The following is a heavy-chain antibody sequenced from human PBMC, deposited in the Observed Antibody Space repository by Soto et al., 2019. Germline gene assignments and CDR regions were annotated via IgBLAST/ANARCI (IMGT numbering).Heavy chain of an antibody. Sequence: EVQLLESGGGLVQPGGSLRLSCAASGFTFSSYAMSWVRQAPGKGLEWVSAISGSGGSTYYADSVQGRFTISRDNAENTLYLQMNSLRAEDTAVYYCAQTVLDGSSWYHPTRYLDYWVQGALVAVSS. CDR1: GFTFSSYA. D-gene: IGHD6-13*01. J-gene: IGHJ4*02. CDR3: AQTVLDGSSWYHPTRYLDY. CDR2: ISGSGGST. V-gene: IGHV3-23*01.